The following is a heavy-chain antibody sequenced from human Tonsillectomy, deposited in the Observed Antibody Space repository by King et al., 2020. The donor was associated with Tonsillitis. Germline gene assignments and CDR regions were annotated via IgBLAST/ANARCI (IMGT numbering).Heavy chain of an antibody. CDR1: GFTVRSYG. Sequence: VQLVESGGGLVQPGGSLRLSCAASGFTVRSYGLSWVRQAPGKGLEWVSAVSGSGGSTYYADSVKGRFTISRDSSKNTLYLEMNSLRAEDTAGYYCAKGSTYYFDSSRLYFDYWGQGTLVTVSS. V-gene: IGHV3-23*04. D-gene: IGHD3-22*01. J-gene: IGHJ4*02. CDR2: VSGSGGST. CDR3: AKGSTYYFDSSRLYFDY.